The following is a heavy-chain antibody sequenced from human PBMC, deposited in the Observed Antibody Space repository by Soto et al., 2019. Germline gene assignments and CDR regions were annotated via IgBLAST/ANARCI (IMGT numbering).Heavy chain of an antibody. D-gene: IGHD6-13*01. CDR3: ARDRSSSEY. CDR1: GYTFTNYG. Sequence: QVQLVQSGAEVKKPGASVKVSCKASGYTFTNYGISWVRQAPGQGLEWMGWISAYNGNTNYAQKFQDRVTMTTDTSTNTAYMDLRSLTSDDTAVYYCARDRSSSEYWGQGTLVTVSS. J-gene: IGHJ4*02. CDR2: ISAYNGNT. V-gene: IGHV1-18*04.